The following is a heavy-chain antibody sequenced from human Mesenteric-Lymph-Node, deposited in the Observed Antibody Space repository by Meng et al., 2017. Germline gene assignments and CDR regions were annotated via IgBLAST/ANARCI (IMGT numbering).Heavy chain of an antibody. CDR3: ASFARLSAGYYFDY. CDR1: GYTFTGYY. Sequence: QGRRGRPGAAVKNPGASVKVSCKASGYTFTGYYIHWVRQAIGQGFEWMGRINPNSGGTHYVQKLQGRVTMTTDTSISTAYMELSRLRSDDTAVYYCASFARLSAGYYFDYWGQGTLVTVSS. CDR2: INPNSGGT. V-gene: IGHV1-2*06. J-gene: IGHJ4*02. D-gene: IGHD2-21*01.